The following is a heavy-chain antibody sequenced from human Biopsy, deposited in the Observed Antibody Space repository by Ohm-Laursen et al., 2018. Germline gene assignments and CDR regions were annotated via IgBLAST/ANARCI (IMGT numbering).Heavy chain of an antibody. CDR1: YGSISGHF. V-gene: IGHV4-59*08. Sequence: SETLSLTCAVTYGSISGHFWSWIRQAPGKGLEWIGYVYYNGNTNYSPSLKSRATISLDTSKDRFSLKLTSVTAADTAVYYCARYIGSSWEWAFDIWGRGTMVTVSS. CDR2: VYYNGNT. D-gene: IGHD6-13*01. J-gene: IGHJ3*02. CDR3: ARYIGSSWEWAFDI.